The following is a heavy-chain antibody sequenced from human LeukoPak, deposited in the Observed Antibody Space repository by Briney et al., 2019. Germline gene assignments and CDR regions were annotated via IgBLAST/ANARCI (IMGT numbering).Heavy chain of an antibody. CDR2: ISGSAGST. CDR3: AKDYSSGY. Sequence: GGSLRLSCAASGFTFSSYAMSWVRQAPGKGLEWVSGISGSAGSTYYADSVKGRFTISRDNSKNTLYLQMNSLRVDDTAVYYCAKDYSSGYWGQGTLVTVSS. J-gene: IGHJ4*02. CDR1: GFTFSSYA. V-gene: IGHV3-23*01. D-gene: IGHD6-19*01.